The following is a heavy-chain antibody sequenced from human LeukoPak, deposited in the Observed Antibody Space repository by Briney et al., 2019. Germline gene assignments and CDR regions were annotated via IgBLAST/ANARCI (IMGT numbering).Heavy chain of an antibody. Sequence: PSETLSLTCTVSDDSIRSTSYYWGWIRQPPGKGLEWIGSIYYSGDTYYNPSLKSRVTIAVDTSKNQFSLKLNSVTAADTAVYYCARRKSFYDSSGYFDHWGRGTLVTVS. J-gene: IGHJ4*02. D-gene: IGHD3-22*01. CDR2: IYYSGDT. CDR3: ARRKSFYDSSGYFDH. CDR1: DDSIRSTSYY. V-gene: IGHV4-39*01.